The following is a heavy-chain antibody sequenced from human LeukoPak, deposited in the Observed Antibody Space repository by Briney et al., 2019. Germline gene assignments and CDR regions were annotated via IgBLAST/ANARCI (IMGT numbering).Heavy chain of an antibody. D-gene: IGHD3-3*01. CDR2: IYYSGST. V-gene: IGHV4-39*07. J-gene: IGHJ4*02. CDR3: ARSDYDFWSGYYIPHFDY. CDR1: GGSISSSSYY. Sequence: SETLSLTCTVSGGSISSSSYYRGWIRQPPGRGLEWIGSIYYSGSTYYNPSLKSRVTISVDTSKNQFSLKLSSVTAADTAVYYCARSDYDFWSGYYIPHFDYWGQGTLVTVSS.